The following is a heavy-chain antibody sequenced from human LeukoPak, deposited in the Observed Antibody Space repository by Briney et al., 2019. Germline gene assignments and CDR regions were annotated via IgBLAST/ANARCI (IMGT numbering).Heavy chain of an antibody. CDR3: ARDIVLMMYEDYFDY. Sequence: PSETLSLTCTVSGGSISSYYWSWIRQPPGRGLEWIGYIYYSGSTNYNPSLKSRVSISVDTSKNQFSLNLSSVTAADTAMYYCARDIVLMMYEDYFDYWGQGTLVTVSS. D-gene: IGHD2-8*01. J-gene: IGHJ4*02. CDR2: IYYSGST. V-gene: IGHV4-59*12. CDR1: GGSISSYY.